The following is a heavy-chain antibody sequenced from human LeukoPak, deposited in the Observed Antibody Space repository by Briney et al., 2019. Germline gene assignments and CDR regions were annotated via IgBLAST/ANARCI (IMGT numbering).Heavy chain of an antibody. Sequence: GGSLRLSCAASGFRFDDYGMSWVRQAPGKGLEWVSGINWSGSSTGYADSVKGRFTISRDNSKNSLYLQMNSLRAEDTALYYCARDRYYDSSRRSDAFDIWGQGTTVTVSS. CDR3: ARDRYYDSSRRSDAFDI. CDR2: INWSGSST. V-gene: IGHV3-20*04. J-gene: IGHJ3*02. CDR1: GFRFDDYG. D-gene: IGHD3-22*01.